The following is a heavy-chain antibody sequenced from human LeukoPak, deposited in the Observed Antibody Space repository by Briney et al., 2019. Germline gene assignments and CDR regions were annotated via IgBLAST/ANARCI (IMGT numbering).Heavy chain of an antibody. CDR2: ISSSSSYI. CDR3: ARMEIVIEPAADSWFDP. D-gene: IGHD2-2*03. V-gene: IGHV3-21*04. CDR1: GFTFSSYS. Sequence: PGGSLRLSCAASGFTFSSYSMNWVRQAPGKGLEWVSSISSSSSYIYYADSVKGRFTISRDNAKNSLSLQMNSLRVEDTAVYYCARMEIVIEPAADSWFDPWGQGTLVTVAS. J-gene: IGHJ5*02.